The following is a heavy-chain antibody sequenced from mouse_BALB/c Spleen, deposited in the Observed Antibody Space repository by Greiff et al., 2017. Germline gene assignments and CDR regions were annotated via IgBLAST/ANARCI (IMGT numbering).Heavy chain of an antibody. V-gene: IGHV5-17*02. CDR1: GFTFSSFG. CDR3: ARYDRGYFDY. D-gene: IGHD2-3*01. J-gene: IGHJ2*01. Sequence: EVKLVESGGGLVQPGGSRKLSCAASGFTFSSFGMHWVRQAPEKGLEWVAYISSGSSTIYYADTVKGRFTISRDNPKNTLFLQMTSLRSEDTAMYYCARYDRGYFDYWGQGTTLTVSS. CDR2: ISSGSSTI.